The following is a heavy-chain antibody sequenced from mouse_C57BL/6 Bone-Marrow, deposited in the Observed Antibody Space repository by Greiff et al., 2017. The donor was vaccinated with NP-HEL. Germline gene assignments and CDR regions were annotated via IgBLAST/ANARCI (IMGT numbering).Heavy chain of an antibody. CDR2: IYPGGGYT. D-gene: IGHD1-1*01. J-gene: IGHJ3*01. CDR1: GYTFTNYW. CDR3: ARSGLRYGFAY. V-gene: IGHV1-63*01. Sequence: QVQLKQSGAELVRPGTSVKMSCKASGYTFTNYWIGWAKQRPGHGLEWIGDIYPGGGYTNYNEKFKGKATLTADKSSSTAYMQFSSLTSEDSAIYYCARSGLRYGFAYWGQGTLVTVSA.